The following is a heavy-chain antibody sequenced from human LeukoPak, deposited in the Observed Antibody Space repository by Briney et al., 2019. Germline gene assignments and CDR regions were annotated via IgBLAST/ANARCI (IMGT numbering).Heavy chain of an antibody. D-gene: IGHD1-26*01. CDR2: IDPDGCRT. Sequence: PVGCLRLSREPSLFALSSHWLHSVRQAPGKGGLWVSHIDPDGCRTKYIDSVRGQFATSRNNAKNTLSLVMNSLRAEDTAVYYCARGEVGAPPIDYWGQGVLVTVSS. V-gene: IGHV3-74*01. CDR1: LFALSSHW. J-gene: IGHJ4*02. CDR3: ARGEVGAPPIDY.